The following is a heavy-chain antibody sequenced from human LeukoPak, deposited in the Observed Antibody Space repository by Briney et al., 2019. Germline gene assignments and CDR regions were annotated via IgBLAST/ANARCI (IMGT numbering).Heavy chain of an antibody. V-gene: IGHV3-33*01. CDR2: IWYDGSNK. CDR1: GFTFSSYG. J-gene: IGHJ1*01. CDR3: ARDVGAVAGTWEYFQH. Sequence: PGGSLRLSCAASGFTFSSYGMHWVRQAPGKGLEWVAVIWYDGSNKYYADSVKGRFTISRDNSKNTLYLQMNSLRAEDTAVYYCARDVGAVAGTWEYFQHWGQGTLVTVSS. D-gene: IGHD6-19*01.